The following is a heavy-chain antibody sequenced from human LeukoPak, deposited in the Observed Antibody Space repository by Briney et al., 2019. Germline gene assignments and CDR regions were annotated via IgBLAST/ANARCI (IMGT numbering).Heavy chain of an antibody. J-gene: IGHJ4*02. V-gene: IGHV1-18*01. CDR1: GYTFTSYG. CDR3: ARDIVGDSGYDQPRPYFDY. CDR2: ISAYNGNT. D-gene: IGHD5-12*01. Sequence: ASVKASCKASGYTFTSYGISWVRQAPGQGLEWMGWISAYNGNTNYAQKLQGRVTMTTDTSTSTAYMELRSLRSDDTAVYYCARDIVGDSGYDQPRPYFDYWGQGTLVTVSS.